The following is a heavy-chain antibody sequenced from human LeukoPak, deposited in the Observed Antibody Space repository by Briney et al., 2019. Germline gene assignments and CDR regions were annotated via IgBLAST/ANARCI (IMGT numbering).Heavy chain of an antibody. CDR2: IIPIFGTA. CDR1: GGTFSSYA. Sequence: VASVKVSCKASGGTFSSYAISWVRQAPGQGLEWMGGIIPIFGTANNAQKFQGRVTITADESTSTAYMELSSLRSEDTAVYYCAREGGLRDFDYWGQGTLVTVSS. J-gene: IGHJ4*02. V-gene: IGHV1-69*13. CDR3: AREGGLRDFDY. D-gene: IGHD5-12*01.